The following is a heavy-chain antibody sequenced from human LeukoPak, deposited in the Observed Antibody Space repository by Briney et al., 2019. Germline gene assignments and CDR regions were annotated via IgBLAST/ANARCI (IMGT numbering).Heavy chain of an antibody. CDR3: AREGFAAASDI. V-gene: IGHV3-38-3*01. Sequence: PGGSLRLSCAASGFTVSSNEMSWVRQAPGKGLEWVSSISGGSTYYADSRKGRFTISRDNAKNSMYLQMNSLRVEDTAVYYCAREGFAAASDIWGQGTMVTVSS. CDR1: GFTVSSNE. CDR2: ISGGST. D-gene: IGHD2-15*01. J-gene: IGHJ3*02.